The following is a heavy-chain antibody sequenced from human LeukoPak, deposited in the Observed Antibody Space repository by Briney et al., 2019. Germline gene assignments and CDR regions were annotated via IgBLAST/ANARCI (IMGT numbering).Heavy chain of an antibody. CDR1: GFTFSSYW. CDR2: IKQDGSEK. D-gene: IGHD3-22*01. CDR3: ARMVSMPRLYYDSSGFDY. J-gene: IGHJ4*02. Sequence: GGSLRLSCAASGFTFSSYWMSWVRQAPGKGLEWVANIKQDGSEKYYVDSVKGRFTISRDNAKNSLYLQMNSLRAEDTAVYYCARMVSMPRLYYDSSGFDYWGQGTLVTVSS. V-gene: IGHV3-7*01.